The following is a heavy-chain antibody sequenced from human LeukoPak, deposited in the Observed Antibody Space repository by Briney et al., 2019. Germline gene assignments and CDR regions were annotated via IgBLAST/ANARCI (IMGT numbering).Heavy chain of an antibody. J-gene: IGHJ5*02. D-gene: IGHD6-13*01. V-gene: IGHV4-4*02. Sequence: SETLSLTCAVSGGSISSSNWWSWVRPPPGKGLEWIGEIYHSGSTNYNPSLKSRVTISVDKSKNQFSLKLSSVTAADTAVYYCAAIDPGIAAAGKVFGFDPWGQGTLVTVSS. CDR1: GGSISSSNW. CDR2: IYHSGST. CDR3: AAIDPGIAAAGKVFGFDP.